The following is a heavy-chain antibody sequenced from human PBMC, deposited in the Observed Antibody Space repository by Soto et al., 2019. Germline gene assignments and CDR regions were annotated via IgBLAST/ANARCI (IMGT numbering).Heavy chain of an antibody. J-gene: IGHJ4*02. V-gene: IGHV3-21*01. D-gene: IGHD3-10*01. Sequence: PGGSLRLSCAGSGFTFSSYSMNWVRQAPGKGLEWVSSISSSSSYIYYADSVKGRFTISRDNAKNSLYLQMNSLRAEDTAVYYCARALRGVIIPVDYWGQGTLVTVSS. CDR2: ISSSSSYI. CDR1: GFTFSSYS. CDR3: ARALRGVIIPVDY.